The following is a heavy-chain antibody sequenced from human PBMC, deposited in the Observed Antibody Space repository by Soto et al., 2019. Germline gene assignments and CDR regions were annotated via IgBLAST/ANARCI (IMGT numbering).Heavy chain of an antibody. CDR3: ARQWELSGYFYCIDV. V-gene: IGHV1-8*01. CDR2: MSPNSGNT. J-gene: IGHJ6*02. Sequence: ASVKVSYTASGYTFPSYDINWVRQATGQGLEWMGWMSPNSGNTGYAQKFQGRATMTRDTSKSTAYMELSSLRSEDTAVYYCARQWELSGYFYCIDVWGQGTTVTVS. D-gene: IGHD1-26*01. CDR1: GYTFPSYD.